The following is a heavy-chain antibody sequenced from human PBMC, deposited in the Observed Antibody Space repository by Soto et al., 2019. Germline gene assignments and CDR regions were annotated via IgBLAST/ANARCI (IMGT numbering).Heavy chain of an antibody. CDR3: AKADSSSWYAYFDY. CDR1: GFTFDDYA. V-gene: IGHV3-43D*04. CDR2: ISWDGGST. Sequence: LRLSCAASGFTFDDYAMHWVRQAPGKGLEWVSLISWDGGSTYYAASVEGRFTISRDNSKNSLYLQMNSLRAEDTALYYCAKADSSSWYAYFDYWGQGTLVTVSS. J-gene: IGHJ4*02. D-gene: IGHD6-13*01.